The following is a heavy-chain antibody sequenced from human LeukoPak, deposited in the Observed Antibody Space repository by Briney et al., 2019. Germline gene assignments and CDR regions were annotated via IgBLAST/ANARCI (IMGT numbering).Heavy chain of an antibody. Sequence: GGSLRLSCAASGFTFSSYGMHWVRQAPGKGLEWVAVISYDGSNKYYADSVKGRFTISRDNSKNTLYLQMNSLRAEDTAVYYCANAYGSGSEAFDIWAQGTMVTVSS. J-gene: IGHJ3*02. V-gene: IGHV3-30*18. CDR2: ISYDGSNK. CDR1: GFTFSSYG. D-gene: IGHD3-10*01. CDR3: ANAYGSGSEAFDI.